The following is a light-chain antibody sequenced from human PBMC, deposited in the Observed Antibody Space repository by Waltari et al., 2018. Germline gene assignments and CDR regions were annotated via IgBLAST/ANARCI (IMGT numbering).Light chain of an antibody. CDR2: EGT. J-gene: IGLJ1*01. CDR3: CSYVSNTYV. V-gene: IGLV2-23*01. CDR1: TSDVWTYNL. Sequence: QSALTQPASVSGSPGQSITISCTGTTSDVWTYNLVSWYQQHPGKAPKLIIFEGTKPPSGVSNRFFASKSVNTASLTISGLQADDEADYHCCSYVSNTYVFGTGTKVTVL.